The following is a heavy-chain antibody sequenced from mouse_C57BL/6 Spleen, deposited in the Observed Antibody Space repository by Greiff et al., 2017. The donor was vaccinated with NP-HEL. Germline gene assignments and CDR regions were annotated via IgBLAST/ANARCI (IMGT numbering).Heavy chain of an antibody. D-gene: IGHD6-1*01. J-gene: IGHJ3*01. V-gene: IGHV1-53*01. CDR2: INPSNGGT. CDR1: GYTFPSYW. Sequence: QVQLQQPGTELVKPGASVKLSCKASGYTFPSYWMHWVKQRPGQGLEWIGIINPSNGGTNYNEKFKSKATLTVDKSSSTAYMQLSSLTSEDSAVYYCARPINDDCSAWFAYWGQGTLVTVSA. CDR3: ARPINDDCSAWFAY.